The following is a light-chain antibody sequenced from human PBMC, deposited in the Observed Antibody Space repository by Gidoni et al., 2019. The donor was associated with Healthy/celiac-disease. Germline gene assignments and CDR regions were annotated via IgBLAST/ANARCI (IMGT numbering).Light chain of an antibody. Sequence: EIVLTQSPATLSLSPGERATLSCRASQSVSSYLAWYQQKPGQAPRLLIYDASNRATGIPARFSGSGSGTDFTLTISSLEPEDFAVYYCQQXSNSFGGGTKVEXK. V-gene: IGKV3-11*01. CDR1: QSVSSY. CDR2: DAS. CDR3: QQXSNS. J-gene: IGKJ4*01.